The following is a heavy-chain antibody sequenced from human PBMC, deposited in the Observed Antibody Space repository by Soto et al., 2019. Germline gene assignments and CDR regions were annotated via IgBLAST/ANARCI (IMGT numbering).Heavy chain of an antibody. CDR2: INPSSGST. Sequence: QVQLVQSGAEVKNPGASVKVSCKASGYTFTNYYIHWVRQAPGHGLEWMAIINPSSGSTNYAHNFQGRVTLARDTFTNTVYMELSSLRSEDTAIYYCARGLAAGDYWGQGTLVTVS. D-gene: IGHD6-13*01. V-gene: IGHV1-46*01. CDR1: GYTFTNYY. J-gene: IGHJ4*02. CDR3: ARGLAAGDY.